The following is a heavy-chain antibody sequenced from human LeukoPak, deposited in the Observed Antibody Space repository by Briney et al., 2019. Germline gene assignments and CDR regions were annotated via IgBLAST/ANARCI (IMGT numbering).Heavy chain of an antibody. Sequence: GGSLRLSCAASGFTFSSYGMHWVRQAPGKGLEWVAVIWYGGSNIYYADSVKGRFTISRDNSKNTLYLQMNSLRAEDTAVYYCTREAGGLLPDYYYYGMDVWGQGTTVTVSS. CDR2: IWYGGSNI. V-gene: IGHV3-33*08. D-gene: IGHD1-26*01. CDR3: TREAGGLLPDYYYYGMDV. CDR1: GFTFSSYG. J-gene: IGHJ6*02.